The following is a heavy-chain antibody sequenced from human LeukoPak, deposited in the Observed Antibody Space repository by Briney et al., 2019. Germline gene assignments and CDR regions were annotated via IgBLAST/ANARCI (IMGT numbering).Heavy chain of an antibody. V-gene: IGHV3-23*01. D-gene: IGHD4-23*01. CDR1: GFTFSSYA. J-gene: IGHJ4*02. CDR3: AAGGNSDY. Sequence: GGSLRLSCAASGFTFSSYAMNWVRQSPGKGLEWVSAISNSGDRTYYADSVKGRFTISRDNSKNMLYLQMNSLRAEDTAVYYCAAGGNSDYWGQGTLVTVSS. CDR2: ISNSGDRT.